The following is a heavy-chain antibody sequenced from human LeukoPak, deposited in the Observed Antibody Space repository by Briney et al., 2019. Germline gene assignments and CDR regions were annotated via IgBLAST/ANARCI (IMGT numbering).Heavy chain of an antibody. J-gene: IGHJ4*02. Sequence: PSETLSLTCAVYGGSFSGDYWSWIRLPPGKGLEWIGEINHSGSTNYNPSLKSRVTISVDTSKNQFSLKLSSVTAADTAVYYCARSYAHDYWGQGTLVTVSS. CDR1: GGSFSGDY. CDR3: ARSYAHDY. CDR2: INHSGST. V-gene: IGHV4-34*01. D-gene: IGHD2-2*01.